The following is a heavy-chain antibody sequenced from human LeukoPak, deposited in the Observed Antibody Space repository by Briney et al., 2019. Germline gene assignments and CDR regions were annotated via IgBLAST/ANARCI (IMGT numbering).Heavy chain of an antibody. D-gene: IGHD3-22*01. J-gene: IGHJ4*02. V-gene: IGHV1-2*06. CDR1: GYTFTGYY. CDR3: ARTYYYDSSGPVTDY. Sequence: ASVKVSCKASGYTFTGYYMHWVRQAPGQGLEWMGRINPNSGGTNYAQKFQGRVTMTRDTSISTAYMELSRLRSDDTAAYYCARTYYYDSSGPVTDYWGQGTLVTVSS. CDR2: INPNSGGT.